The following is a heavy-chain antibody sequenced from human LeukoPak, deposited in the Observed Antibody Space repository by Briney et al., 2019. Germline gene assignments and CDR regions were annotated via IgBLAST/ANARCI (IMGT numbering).Heavy chain of an antibody. Sequence: GGSLRLSCAASGFTFSTSSMNWVRQAPGKGLKWVSYIGYSSDYIQYADSVRGRFTSSRDNADNRLYLQMDSLRAEDTAVYYFTRDFWPFGHWGTSDGDWGQGTLVTVSP. CDR2: IGYSSDYI. J-gene: IGHJ1*01. V-gene: IGHV3-21*05. D-gene: IGHD2-2*01. CDR1: GFTFSTSS. CDR3: TRDFWPFGHWGTSDGD.